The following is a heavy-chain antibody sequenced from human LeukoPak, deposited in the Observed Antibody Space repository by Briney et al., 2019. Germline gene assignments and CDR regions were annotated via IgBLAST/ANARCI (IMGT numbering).Heavy chain of an antibody. CDR2: IYPGDSDT. Sequence: GESLKISCKGSGYSFISYWIGWVRQKPGKGLEWMGIIYPGDSDTKYSPSFQGQVTISVDKSISTAYLQWSGLKAADTAMYYCARSQGVYDSSGYYYYYGMDVWGQGTTVTVSS. V-gene: IGHV5-51*01. CDR1: GYSFISYW. D-gene: IGHD3-22*01. CDR3: ARSQGVYDSSGYYYYYGMDV. J-gene: IGHJ6*02.